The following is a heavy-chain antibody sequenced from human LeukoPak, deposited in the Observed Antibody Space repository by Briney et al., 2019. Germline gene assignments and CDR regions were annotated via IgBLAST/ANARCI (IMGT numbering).Heavy chain of an antibody. J-gene: IGHJ3*02. CDR1: GFTFSSYW. Sequence: PGGSLRLSCAASGFTFSSYWMSWVRQAPGKWLEWVANIKQDGSEKYYVDSVKGRFTISRDNAKNSLYLQMNSLRAEDTAVYYFARDRGYDYVWGSYRYTGAFDIWGQGTMVTVSS. CDR2: IKQDGSEK. D-gene: IGHD3-16*02. V-gene: IGHV3-7*01. CDR3: ARDRGYDYVWGSYRYTGAFDI.